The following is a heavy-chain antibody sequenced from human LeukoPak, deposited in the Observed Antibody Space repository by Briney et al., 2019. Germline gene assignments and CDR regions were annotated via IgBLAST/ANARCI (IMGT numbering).Heavy chain of an antibody. J-gene: IGHJ4*02. CDR1: GFTFSSYW. D-gene: IGHD6-13*01. CDR2: IKQDGSEK. CDR3: ARDLGVLYSSSWYASDY. V-gene: IGHV3-7*01. Sequence: GGSLRLSCAASGFTFSSYWMSWVCQAPGKGLEWVANIKQDGSEKYYVDSVKGRFTISRDNAKNSLYLQMNSLRAEDTAVYYCARDLGVLYSSSWYASDYWGQGTLVTVSS.